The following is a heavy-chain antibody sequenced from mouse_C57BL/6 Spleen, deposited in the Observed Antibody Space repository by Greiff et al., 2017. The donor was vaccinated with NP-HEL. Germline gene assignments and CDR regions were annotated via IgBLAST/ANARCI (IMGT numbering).Heavy chain of an antibody. V-gene: IGHV5-17*01. CDR3: ARGGSNHYYAMDY. CDR1: GFTFSDYG. D-gene: IGHD1-1*01. CDR2: ISSGSSTI. J-gene: IGHJ4*01. Sequence: EVQLVESGGGLVKPGGSLKLSCAASGFTFSDYGMHWVRQAPEKGLEWVAYISSGSSTIYYADTVKGRFTISRDNAKNTLFLQMTSLRSEDTAMYYCARGGSNHYYAMDYWGQGTSVTVSS.